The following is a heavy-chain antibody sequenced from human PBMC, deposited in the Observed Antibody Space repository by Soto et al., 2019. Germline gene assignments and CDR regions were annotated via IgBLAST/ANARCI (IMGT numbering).Heavy chain of an antibody. V-gene: IGHV1-69*06. J-gene: IGHJ5*01. CDR3: AREIMASWFDS. CDR2: ILPIFGAA. CDR1: GGTFGTNA. D-gene: IGHD5-12*01. Sequence: QVQLVQSGAEVKKPGSAIKVSCKTFGGTFGTNAISWVRQAPGQGPEWMGGILPIFGAASYAQRFKGRLSITADTSTNTADLELSELRSEDAATYYCAREIMASWFDSWGQGTLVTISS.